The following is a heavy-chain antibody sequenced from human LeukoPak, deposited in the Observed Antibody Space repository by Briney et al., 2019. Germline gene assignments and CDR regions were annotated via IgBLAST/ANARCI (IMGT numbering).Heavy chain of an antibody. CDR2: ISGSGGST. CDR3: ATDSSSWYEGWYYFDY. CDR1: GFTFSSYA. D-gene: IGHD6-13*01. J-gene: IGHJ4*02. Sequence: GGSLRLSCAASGFTFSSYAMSWVRQAPGKGLEWVSAISGSGGSTYYADSVKGRFTISRDNSKNTLYLQMNSLRAEDTAVYYCATDSSSWYEGWYYFDYWGQGTLVTVSS. V-gene: IGHV3-23*01.